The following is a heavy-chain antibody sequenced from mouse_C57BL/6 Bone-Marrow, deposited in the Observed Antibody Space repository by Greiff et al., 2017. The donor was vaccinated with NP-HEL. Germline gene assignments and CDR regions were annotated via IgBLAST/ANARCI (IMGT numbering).Heavy chain of an antibody. Sequence: EVQRVESGGGLVQPKGSLKLSCAASGFSFNTYAMNWVRQAPGKGLEWVARIRSKSNNYATYYADSVKDRFTISRDDSESMLYLQMNNLKTEDTAMYYCVRQGYDYDPYFDVWGTGTTVTVSS. CDR2: IRSKSNNYAT. D-gene: IGHD2-4*01. V-gene: IGHV10-1*01. CDR3: VRQGYDYDPYFDV. J-gene: IGHJ1*03. CDR1: GFSFNTYA.